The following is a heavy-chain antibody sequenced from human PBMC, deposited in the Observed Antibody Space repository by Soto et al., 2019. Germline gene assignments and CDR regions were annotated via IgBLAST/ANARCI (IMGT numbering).Heavy chain of an antibody. D-gene: IGHD3-3*01. CDR2: IVVGSGNT. V-gene: IGHV1-58*01. Sequence: SVKASCKASGFTFTSSAVQWVRQARGQRLEWIGWIVVGSGNTNYAQKFQERVTITRDMSTSTAYMELSSLRSEDTAVYYCAAGEYYDFWSGSPDAFDIWGQGTMVTVSS. CDR1: GFTFTSSA. CDR3: AAGEYYDFWSGSPDAFDI. J-gene: IGHJ3*02.